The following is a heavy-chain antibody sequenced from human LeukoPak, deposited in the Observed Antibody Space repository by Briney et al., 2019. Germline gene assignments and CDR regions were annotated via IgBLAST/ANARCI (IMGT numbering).Heavy chain of an antibody. J-gene: IGHJ3*02. CDR3: TKDWRDYGDYGDAFDI. V-gene: IGHV3-49*04. CDR1: GVSFGDYA. D-gene: IGHD4-17*01. Sequence: GGSLRLSCTASGVSFGDYAMSWVRQAPGKGLEWVGFIRSKAYGGTTEYAASVKGRFTISRDDSKSIAYLQMNSLKTEDTAVYYCTKDWRDYGDYGDAFDIWGQGTMVTVSS. CDR2: IRSKAYGGTT.